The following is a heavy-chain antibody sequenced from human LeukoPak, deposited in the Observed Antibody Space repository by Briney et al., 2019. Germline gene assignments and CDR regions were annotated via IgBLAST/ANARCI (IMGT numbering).Heavy chain of an antibody. J-gene: IGHJ6*03. CDR3: ARDLLRSSSWPANYYYMDV. CDR1: GGTFSSYA. D-gene: IGHD6-13*01. V-gene: IGHV1-2*02. Sequence: ASVKVSCKASGGTFSSYAISWVRQAPGQGLEWMGWINPNSGGTNYAQKFQGRVTMTRDTSISTAYMELSRLRSDDTAVYYCARDLLRSSSWPANYYYMDVWGKGTTVTVSS. CDR2: INPNSGGT.